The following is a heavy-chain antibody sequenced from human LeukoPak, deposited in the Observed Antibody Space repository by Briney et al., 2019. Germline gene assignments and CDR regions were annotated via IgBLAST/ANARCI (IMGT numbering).Heavy chain of an antibody. J-gene: IGHJ4*02. CDR1: GFTFSTYA. D-gene: IGHD2-15*01. CDR3: AKEKKSGGWPVDY. CDR2: ISNGGDYT. V-gene: IGHV3-23*01. Sequence: GGSLRLSCAASGFTFSTYAMSWVRQAPGKGLEWVSGISNGGDYTYYADSVKGRFTISRDNSKNTLYLQMNSLRADDTAVYHCAKEKKSGGWPVDYWGQGALVTVSS.